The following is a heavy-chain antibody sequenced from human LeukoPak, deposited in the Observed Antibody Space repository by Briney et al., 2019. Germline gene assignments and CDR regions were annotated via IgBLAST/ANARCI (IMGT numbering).Heavy chain of an antibody. J-gene: IGHJ4*02. Sequence: TASETLSLTCAVYGGSFSGYYWSWIRQPPGKGLEWIGEINHSGSTNYNPSLKSRVTISVDTSKNQFSLKLSSVTAADTAVYYCARARLPPGRYFDYWGQGTLVTVSS. CDR1: GGSFSGYY. CDR3: ARARLPPGRYFDY. CDR2: INHSGST. V-gene: IGHV4-34*01.